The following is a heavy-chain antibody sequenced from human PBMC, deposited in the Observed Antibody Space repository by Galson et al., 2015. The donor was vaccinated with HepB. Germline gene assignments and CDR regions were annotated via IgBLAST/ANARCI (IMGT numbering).Heavy chain of an antibody. D-gene: IGHD3-9*01. J-gene: IGHJ6*02. CDR2: ISGSGGGT. Sequence: SLRLSCAASGFTFSSYAMSWVRQAPGKGLEWVSAISGSGGGTYYADSVKGRFTISRDNSKNTLYLQMNSLRAEDTAVYYCARSDDILTGHYYYYYGMDVWGQGTTVTVSS. V-gene: IGHV3-23*01. CDR3: ARSDDILTGHYYYYYGMDV. CDR1: GFTFSSYA.